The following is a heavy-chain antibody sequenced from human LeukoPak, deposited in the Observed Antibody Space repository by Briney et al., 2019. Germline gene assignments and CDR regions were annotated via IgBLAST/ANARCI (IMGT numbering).Heavy chain of an antibody. J-gene: IGHJ4*02. Sequence: SGPTLVNPTQTPTLTCTFSGFSLSTSGMRVSWIRQPPGKALEWLARIDWDDDKFYSTSLKTRLTISKDTSKNQVVLTMTNMDPVDTATYYCARIGYSSSSDYWGQGTLVTVSS. CDR3: ARIGYSSSSDY. V-gene: IGHV2-70*04. CDR2: IDWDDDK. D-gene: IGHD6-6*01. CDR1: GFSLSTSGMR.